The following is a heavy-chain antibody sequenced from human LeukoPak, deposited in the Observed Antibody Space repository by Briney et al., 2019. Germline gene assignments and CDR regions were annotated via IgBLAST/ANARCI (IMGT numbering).Heavy chain of an antibody. CDR2: ISSSGSTI. CDR3: ARVDLFGEVYFQH. V-gene: IGHV3-48*03. CDR1: GFSFSIYE. D-gene: IGHD3-10*01. J-gene: IGHJ1*01. Sequence: PGGSLRLSCAASGFSFSIYEMNWVRQAPGKGLEWVSYISSSGSTIYYADSVKGRFTISRDNAKNSLYLQMNSLRAEDTAVYYCARVDLFGEVYFQHWGQGTLVTVSS.